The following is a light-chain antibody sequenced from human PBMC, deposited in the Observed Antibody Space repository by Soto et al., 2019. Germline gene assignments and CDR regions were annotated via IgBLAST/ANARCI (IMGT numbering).Light chain of an antibody. J-gene: IGKJ4*01. Sequence: EIVLSQSPGTLSLSPGERATLSCRASQSVSSNYLAWYQQKPGQAPRLLIYGASSRATGIPDRFRGSGSGTDFTLTISRLEHEDCAVYYCQQYGSSFTFAGGTKMAIK. V-gene: IGKV3-20*01. CDR2: GAS. CDR3: QQYGSSFT. CDR1: QSVSSNY.